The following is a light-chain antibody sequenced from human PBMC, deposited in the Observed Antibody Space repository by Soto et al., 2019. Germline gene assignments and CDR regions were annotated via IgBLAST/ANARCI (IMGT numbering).Light chain of an antibody. CDR2: FGS. CDR1: QSLLQSNGYNY. CDR3: MPSQQRAPT. J-gene: IGKJ1*01. Sequence: DIVMTQSPLSLPVTPGEPASISCSSSQSLLQSNGYNYLDWYLQKPGQSPQLLIYFGSYRASGVPDRFSGCGSVTDFTLKIRRVEAEDVGVYYSMPSQQRAPTFGQATKVDI. V-gene: IGKV2-28*01.